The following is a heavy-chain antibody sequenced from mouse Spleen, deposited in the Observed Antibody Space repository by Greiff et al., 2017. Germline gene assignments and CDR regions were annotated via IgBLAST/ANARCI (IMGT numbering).Heavy chain of an antibody. J-gene: IGHJ3*01. D-gene: IGHD4-1*01. CDR2: IDPSDSYT. CDR1: GYTLTSYW. Sequence: QVQLQQPGAELVMPGASVKLSCKASGYTLTSYWMHWVKQRPGQGLEWIGEIDPSDSYTNYNQKFKGKATLTVDKSSSTAYMQLSSLTSEDSAVYYCASGNWAWFAYWGQGTLVTVSA. V-gene: IGHV1-69*01. CDR3: ASGNWAWFAY.